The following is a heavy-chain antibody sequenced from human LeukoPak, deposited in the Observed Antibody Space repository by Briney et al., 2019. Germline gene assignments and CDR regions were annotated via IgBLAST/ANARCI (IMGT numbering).Heavy chain of an antibody. V-gene: IGHV3-33*01. CDR3: AGGYGNWFDP. J-gene: IGHJ5*02. CDR1: GSTFGNFG. CDR2: IWFDGNSK. Sequence: PGRSLRLACAASGSTFGNFGIHWVRQPPGKGLEWVAAIWFDGNSKYYGDSVKGRFAISRDNSNNTVYLQMNTLRGEDTAVYYGAGGYGNWFDPWGEGILVTVSS. D-gene: IGHD5-18*01.